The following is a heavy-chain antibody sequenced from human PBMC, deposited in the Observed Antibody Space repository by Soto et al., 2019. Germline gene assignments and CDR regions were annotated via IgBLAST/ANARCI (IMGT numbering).Heavy chain of an antibody. CDR2: INHSGST. D-gene: IGHD1-1*01. J-gene: IGHJ4*02. CDR3: ARGRSGTRYLDY. Sequence: SETLSLTCAVYGGSFSGYYWSWIRQPPGKGLEWIGEINHSGSTNYNPSLKSRVTISVDTSKNQFSLKLSSVTAADTAVYYCARGRSGTRYLDYWGQGTLVTVSS. V-gene: IGHV4-34*01. CDR1: GGSFSGYY.